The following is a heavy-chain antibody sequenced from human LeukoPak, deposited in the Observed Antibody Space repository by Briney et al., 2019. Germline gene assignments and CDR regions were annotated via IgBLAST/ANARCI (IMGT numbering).Heavy chain of an antibody. V-gene: IGHV3-9*01. CDR3: AKDGFSNNWYHFDY. D-gene: IGHD6-13*01. J-gene: IGHJ4*02. CDR1: GFTFDDYA. CDR2: ISWNSGTI. Sequence: GGSLRLSCAASGFTFDDYAMHWVRQAPGKGLEWVSGISWNSGTIGYADSVKGRSTISRDNAKNSLYLQMNSLRAEDTALYYCAKDGFSNNWYHFDYWGQGTLVTVSS.